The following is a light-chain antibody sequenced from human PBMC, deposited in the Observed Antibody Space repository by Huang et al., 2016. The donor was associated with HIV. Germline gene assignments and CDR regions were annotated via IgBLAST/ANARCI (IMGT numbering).Light chain of an antibody. CDR1: QTVSNN. J-gene: IGKJ4*01. Sequence: EIVMTQSPATLSVSPGKRATLSCRASQTVSNNLAWYQQKPGQSPRLGIYGASTRATGIPARFSGSGSGTEFTLTISSLQSEDFAVYYCQQYNNWPLTFGGGTKVEIK. CDR2: GAS. CDR3: QQYNNWPLT. V-gene: IGKV3-15*01.